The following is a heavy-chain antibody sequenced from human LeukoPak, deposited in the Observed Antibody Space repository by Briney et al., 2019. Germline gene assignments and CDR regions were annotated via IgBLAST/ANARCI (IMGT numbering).Heavy chain of an antibody. V-gene: IGHV5-10-1*01. CDR2: IEPSDSYT. CDR1: GYSFTSYW. CDR3: ARHSAAVAGDLDY. J-gene: IGHJ4*02. Sequence: GESLKISCKGSGYSFTSYWITWVRQMPGKGLEWMGRIEPSDSYTEYSPSFQGHVTISADKSINTAYLQWSSLKASDIAMYYCARHSAAVAGDLDYWGQGTLVTVSS. D-gene: IGHD6-19*01.